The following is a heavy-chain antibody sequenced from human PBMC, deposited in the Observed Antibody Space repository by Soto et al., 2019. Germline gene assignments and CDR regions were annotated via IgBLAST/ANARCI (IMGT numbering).Heavy chain of an antibody. J-gene: IGHJ1*01. V-gene: IGHV4-34*01. Sequence: QVQLQQWGAGLLKPSETLSLTCAVYGGTFSGYYWTWFRQPPGKGLEWIGDINHSGSTNYNPSLKSRVTISVDTSTNQFSLKLTSVTAADTAVYYSARGEGGFQHWGQGTLVTVSS. CDR1: GGTFSGYY. CDR2: INHSGST. CDR3: ARGEGGFQH.